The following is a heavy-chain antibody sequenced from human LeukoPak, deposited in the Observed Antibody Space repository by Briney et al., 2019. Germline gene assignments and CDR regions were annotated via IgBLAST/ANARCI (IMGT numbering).Heavy chain of an antibody. D-gene: IGHD6-25*01. Sequence: SETLSLTCAVYGGSFSGSYWSWIRHVPGKGLEWIGEINYTGSTSYNPSLKSRVTISVDTSQNQLFLLLTSVTAADTAVYYCARVAGYLPTRWFDPWGQGTHVTVSS. CDR1: GGSFSGSY. J-gene: IGHJ5*02. CDR3: ARVAGYLPTRWFDP. V-gene: IGHV4-34*01. CDR2: INYTGST.